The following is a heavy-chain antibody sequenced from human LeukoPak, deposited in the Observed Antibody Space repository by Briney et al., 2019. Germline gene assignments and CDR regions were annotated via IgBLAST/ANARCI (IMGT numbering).Heavy chain of an antibody. CDR1: GGSINSYY. CDR3: AREVMTTVISYYFDY. Sequence: SETLSVTCTVSGGSINSYYWSWIRQPGGKGLEWIGRIYTSGSTNYNRSLKSRVTMSVDTSKNQFSLKLSSATAADTAVYYCAREVMTTVISYYFDYWGQGTLVTVSS. V-gene: IGHV4-4*07. D-gene: IGHD4-17*01. J-gene: IGHJ4*02. CDR2: IYTSGST.